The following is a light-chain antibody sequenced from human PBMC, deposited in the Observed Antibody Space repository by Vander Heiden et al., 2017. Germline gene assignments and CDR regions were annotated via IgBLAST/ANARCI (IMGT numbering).Light chain of an antibody. CDR3: QAWDSSTGV. V-gene: IGLV3-1*01. CDR1: KLGDKY. CDR2: QDS. J-gene: IGLJ2*01. Sequence: SYELTQPPSVSVPPGQTASITCSGDKLGDKYACWYQQKPGRSPVLVIYQDSKRPSGIPERFSGSNSGNTATLTISGTQAMDEADYYCQAWDSSTGVFGGGTKLTVL.